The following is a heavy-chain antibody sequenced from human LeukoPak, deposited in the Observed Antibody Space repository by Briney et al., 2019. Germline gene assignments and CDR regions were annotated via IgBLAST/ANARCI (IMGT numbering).Heavy chain of an antibody. J-gene: IGHJ5*02. CDR2: IYYSGSS. Sequence: SETLSLTCTVSGGSISSSIYYWGWIRQPPGKGLDWIGGIYYSGSSYYNPSLKSRVTISVDTSKNQFSLKLSSVTAADTAVYYCAGTYYDFWSGLLPPNWFDPWGQGTLVTVSS. V-gene: IGHV4-39*01. D-gene: IGHD3-3*01. CDR3: AGTYYDFWSGLLPPNWFDP. CDR1: GGSISSSIYY.